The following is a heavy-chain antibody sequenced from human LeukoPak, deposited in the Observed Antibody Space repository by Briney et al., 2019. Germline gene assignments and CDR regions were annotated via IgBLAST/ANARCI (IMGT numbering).Heavy chain of an antibody. D-gene: IGHD3-9*01. V-gene: IGHV1-18*01. CDR1: GYTFTSYG. J-gene: IGHJ6*02. CDR3: ARDPPRVTIFSPMDV. Sequence: ASVKVSCKASGYTFTSYGISWVRQAPGQGLEWMGWTSAYNGNTNYAQKLQGRVTMTTDTSTSTAYMELRSLRSDDTAVYYCARDPPRVTIFSPMDVWGQGTTVTVSS. CDR2: TSAYNGNT.